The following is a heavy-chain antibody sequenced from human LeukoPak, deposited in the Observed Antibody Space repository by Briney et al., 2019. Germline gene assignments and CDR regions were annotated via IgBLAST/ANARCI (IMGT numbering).Heavy chain of an antibody. CDR1: GFTFTTEA. CDR2: ISGSGGST. Sequence: GGSLRLSCTVSGFTFTTEAMTWVRRAPGKGLEWVSAISGSGGSTYYADSVKGRFTISRDNSKNTLYLQMNSLRAEDTAVYYCAKDPLEWFNSDFDYWGQGTLVTVSS. D-gene: IGHD3-3*01. J-gene: IGHJ4*02. CDR3: AKDPLEWFNSDFDY. V-gene: IGHV3-23*01.